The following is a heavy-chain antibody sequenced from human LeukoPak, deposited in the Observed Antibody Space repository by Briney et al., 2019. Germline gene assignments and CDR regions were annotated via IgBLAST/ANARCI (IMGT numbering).Heavy chain of an antibody. J-gene: IGHJ4*02. CDR2: ISSSSTYM. D-gene: IGHD3-3*01. Sequence: GGSLRLSCAASGFTFSSYWMSWVRQAPGKGLEWVSSISSSSTYMYYADSVKGRFTISRDNAKNSLYLQMNSLRAEDTAVYYCARDRRYYDFWSGYSDYWGQGTRVTVSS. CDR3: ARDRRYYDFWSGYSDY. CDR1: GFTFSSYW. V-gene: IGHV3-21*01.